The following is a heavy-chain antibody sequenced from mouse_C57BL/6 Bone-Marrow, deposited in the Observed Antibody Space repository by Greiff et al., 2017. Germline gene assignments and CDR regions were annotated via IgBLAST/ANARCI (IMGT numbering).Heavy chain of an antibody. Sequence: QVQLQQPGAELVRPGTSVKLSCKASGYTFTSYWMHWVKQRPGQGLEWIGVIDPSDSYTNYNQKFKGKATLTVDPSSSTAYMQLSSLTSEDSAVYYCASDGTPYWYFDVWGTGTTVTVSS. CDR1: GYTFTSYW. V-gene: IGHV1-59*01. D-gene: IGHD2-1*01. J-gene: IGHJ1*03. CDR2: IDPSDSYT. CDR3: ASDGTPYWYFDV.